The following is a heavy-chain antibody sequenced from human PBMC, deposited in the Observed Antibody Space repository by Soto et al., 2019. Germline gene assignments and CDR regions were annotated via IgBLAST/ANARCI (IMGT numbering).Heavy chain of an antibody. CDR1: GFTFSSYG. CDR2: ISYDGSNK. CDR3: AKDIFSCISTSCYAYYYYYYGMDV. V-gene: IGHV3-30*18. J-gene: IGHJ6*02. D-gene: IGHD2-2*01. Sequence: QVQLVESGGGVVQPGRSLRLSCAASGFTFSSYGMHWVRQAPGKGLEWVAVISYDGSNKYYADSVKGRFTISRDNSKNTLYLQMNSLRAEDTAVYYCAKDIFSCISTSCYAYYYYYYGMDVWGQGTTVAVSS.